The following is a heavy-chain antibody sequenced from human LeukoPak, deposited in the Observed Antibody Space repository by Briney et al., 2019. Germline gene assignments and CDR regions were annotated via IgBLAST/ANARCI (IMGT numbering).Heavy chain of an antibody. D-gene: IGHD1-14*01. CDR3: AKDYPEFDY. CDR1: GFTFNDYA. J-gene: IGHJ4*02. Sequence: GGSLRLSCAASGFTFNDYAMHWVRQAPGKGLEWVAFIRFDGSAKYHAGSVKGRFTISRDNSRNTLYLQINSLRVEDTAVYYCAKDYPEFDYWGQGTLVTVSS. CDR2: IRFDGSAK. V-gene: IGHV3-30*02.